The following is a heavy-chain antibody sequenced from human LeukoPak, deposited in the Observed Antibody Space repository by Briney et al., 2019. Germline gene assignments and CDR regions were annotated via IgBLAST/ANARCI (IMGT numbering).Heavy chain of an antibody. Sequence: GGSLRLSCAASGFTFSRYWMHWVRQAPGKGLVWVSRINGDGSTTSYADSVKGGFTISRDNAKNTLYLQMNSLRAEDTAVYYCARFGNSVYFDYWGQGTLVTVSS. J-gene: IGHJ4*02. D-gene: IGHD4-23*01. CDR3: ARFGNSVYFDY. CDR1: GFTFSRYW. V-gene: IGHV3-74*01. CDR2: INGDGSTT.